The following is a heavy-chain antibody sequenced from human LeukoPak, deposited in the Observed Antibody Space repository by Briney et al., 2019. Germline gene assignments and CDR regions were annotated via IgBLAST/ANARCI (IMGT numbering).Heavy chain of an antibody. CDR2: IYYSGST. J-gene: IGHJ6*02. CDR1: GGSISSGGYY. D-gene: IGHD6-13*01. Sequence: SQTLSLTCTVSGGSISSGGYYWSWIRQHPGKGLEWIGYIYYSGSTYCNPSLKSRVTISVDTSKNQFSLKLSSVTAADTAVYYCASHIAAAGTDYGMDVWGQGTTVTVSS. CDR3: ASHIAAAGTDYGMDV. V-gene: IGHV4-31*03.